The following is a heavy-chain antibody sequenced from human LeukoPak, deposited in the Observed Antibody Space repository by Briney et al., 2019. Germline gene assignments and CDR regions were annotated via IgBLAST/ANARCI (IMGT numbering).Heavy chain of an antibody. CDR3: ARLLRREDY. CDR2: MNPNSGNT. Sequence: ASVKVSCKASGYTFTSYGISWVRQAPGQGLEWMGYMNPNSGNTGYAQKFQGRVTITRDTSISTAYMELSSLRSEDTAVYYCARLLRREDYWGQGTLVTVSS. V-gene: IGHV1-8*03. J-gene: IGHJ4*02. CDR1: GYTFTSYG.